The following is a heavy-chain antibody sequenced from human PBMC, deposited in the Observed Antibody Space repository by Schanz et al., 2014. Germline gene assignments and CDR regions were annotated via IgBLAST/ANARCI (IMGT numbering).Heavy chain of an antibody. Sequence: VQSVHSGTEVQKLGASVKVSCQTSGYTFTNYAMTWVRQAPGKGLEWVSGLTEGGGGTYYTDAVKGRFTISRDNSRKTLYLQMNSLRADDTAVYYCAKSKSQLPLFDYWGQGTLVAVSS. CDR2: LTEGGGGT. D-gene: IGHD2-21*01. CDR3: AKSKSQLPLFDY. CDR1: GYTFTNYA. J-gene: IGHJ4*02. V-gene: IGHV3-23*04.